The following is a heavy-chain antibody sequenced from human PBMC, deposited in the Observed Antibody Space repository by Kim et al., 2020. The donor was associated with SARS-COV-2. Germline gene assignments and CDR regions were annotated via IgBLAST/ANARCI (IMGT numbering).Heavy chain of an antibody. CDR3: AMVIAGAPT. J-gene: IGHJ3*01. CDR1: GYTFTGYY. CDR2: INPNSGGT. D-gene: IGHD6-13*01. Sequence: ASVKVSCKASGYTFTGYYMHWVRQAPGQGLEWMGWINPNSGGTNYAQKFQGRVTMTRDRSITTVYMDLSSLGYDDTAVYYCAMVIAGAPTWGQGTMVTVS. V-gene: IGHV1-2*02.